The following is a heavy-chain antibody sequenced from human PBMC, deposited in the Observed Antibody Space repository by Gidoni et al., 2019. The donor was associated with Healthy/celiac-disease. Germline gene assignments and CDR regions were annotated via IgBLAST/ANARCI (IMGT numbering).Heavy chain of an antibody. Sequence: QVQLQELGPGRAKPSQTLSLTCNVSGGYISSGGYDWSWIRQHQGKGLEWFGYIYYSGSTYSNPSLKSRVTISVTTSQNQFSLKLSSVTAADTAVYSCARANMITFGGLYPGHHFDYWGQGTLVTVSS. D-gene: IGHD3-16*01. J-gene: IGHJ4*02. CDR1: GGYISSGGYD. V-gene: IGHV4-31*03. CDR2: IYYSGST. CDR3: ARANMITFGGLYPGHHFDY.